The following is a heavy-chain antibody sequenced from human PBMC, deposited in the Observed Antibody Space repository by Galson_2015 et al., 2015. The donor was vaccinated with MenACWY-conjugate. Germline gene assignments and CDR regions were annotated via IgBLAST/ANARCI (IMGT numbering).Heavy chain of an antibody. J-gene: IGHJ4*02. CDR1: GFTFRRFG. V-gene: IGHV3-15*07. CDR2: IKSNIDGGTT. CDR3: TTALSHFDY. Sequence: SLRLSCAASGFTFRRFGMHWVRQAPGKGLEWVSRIKSNIDGGTTAYAAPVKSRFTISKDKSKDTVFLEINSLKIEDTSVYYCTTALSHFDYWGQAALVTVSP.